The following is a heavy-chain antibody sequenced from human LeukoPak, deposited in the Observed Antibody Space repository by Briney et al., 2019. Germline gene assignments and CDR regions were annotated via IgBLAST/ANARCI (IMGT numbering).Heavy chain of an antibody. CDR2: MNPNSGNT. V-gene: IGHV1-8*03. CDR1: GYTFTSYD. Sequence: GASVKVSCKASGYTFTSYDINWVRQATGQGLEWMGWMNPNSGNTGYAQKFQGRVTITRNTSISTAYMELSSLRSEDTAVYNCARYTDFWSGYDTPRYYYMDVWGKGTTVTISS. CDR3: ARYTDFWSGYDTPRYYYMDV. J-gene: IGHJ6*03. D-gene: IGHD3-3*01.